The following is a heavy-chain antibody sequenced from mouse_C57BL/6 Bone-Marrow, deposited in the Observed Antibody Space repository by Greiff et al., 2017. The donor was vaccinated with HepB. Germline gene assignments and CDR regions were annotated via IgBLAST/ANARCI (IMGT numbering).Heavy chain of an antibody. V-gene: IGHV5-15*01. J-gene: IGHJ4*01. CDR2: ISNLAYSI. CDR3: ARAYYYGSSYAMDY. CDR1: GFTFSDYG. D-gene: IGHD1-1*01. Sequence: EVQLVESGGGLVQPGGSLKLSCAASGFTFSDYGMAWVRQAPRKGPEWVAFISNLAYSIYYADTVTGRFTISRENAKNTLYLEMSSLRSEDTAMYYCARAYYYGSSYAMDYWGQGTSVTVSS.